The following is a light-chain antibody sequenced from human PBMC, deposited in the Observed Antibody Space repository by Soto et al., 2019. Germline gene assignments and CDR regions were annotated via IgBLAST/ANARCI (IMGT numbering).Light chain of an antibody. CDR1: RNIGDY. Sequence: DIQVTQSPPSLSASVGDRVTITCQASRNIGDYLNWYQQKPGEAPTLLIHDASILKTGVSSRFSGSGSGTDFTFSISRLQPQDSGTYYCQQYGDLPRTFGQGTKVDIK. CDR2: DAS. CDR3: QQYGDLPRT. J-gene: IGKJ2*01. V-gene: IGKV1-33*01.